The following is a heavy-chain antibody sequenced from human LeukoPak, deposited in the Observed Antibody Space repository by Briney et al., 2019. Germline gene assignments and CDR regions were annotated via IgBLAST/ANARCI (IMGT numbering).Heavy chain of an antibody. D-gene: IGHD3-16*01. CDR1: GGSFSGYY. V-gene: IGHV4-34*01. CDR2: IKHSRIT. CDR3: ARGEIVGGFNP. J-gene: IGHJ5*02. Sequence: PSETLSLTCAVYGGSFSGYYWSWIRQPPGKGLEWIGEIKHSRITNYNPSLKSRVTISVDTSKNQISLKLTSVTAADTAVYFCARGEIVGGFNPWGQGTLVTVSS.